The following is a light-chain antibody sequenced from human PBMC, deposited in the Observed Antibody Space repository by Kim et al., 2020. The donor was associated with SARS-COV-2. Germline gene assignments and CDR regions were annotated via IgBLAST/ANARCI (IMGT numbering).Light chain of an antibody. CDR3: QQRSNWPPT. Sequence: EIVLTQSPVTLSLSPGERATLSCRASQSVNSYLAWYQQKPGQAPRLLIYNASNRATGIPDRFSGSGSGTDLTLTISSLEPEDFAVYYCQQRSNWPPTFVPGTKVDIK. CDR2: NAS. J-gene: IGKJ3*01. CDR1: QSVNSY. V-gene: IGKV3-11*01.